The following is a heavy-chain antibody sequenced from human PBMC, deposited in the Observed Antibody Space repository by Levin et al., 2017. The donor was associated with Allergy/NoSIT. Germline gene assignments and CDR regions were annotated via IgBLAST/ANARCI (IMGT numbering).Heavy chain of an antibody. CDR2: INHSGST. J-gene: IGHJ6*02. V-gene: IGHV4-34*01. D-gene: IGHD3-9*01. Sequence: GSLRLSCAVYGGSFSDYNWSWIRQPPGKGLQWIGEINHSGSTNYTPSLKSRVTILVDTSKNQISLKLSSATAADTAGYYCARVRVILTGYYRGSQASYYYGIDVWGPGTTVTVSS. CDR1: GGSFSDYN. CDR3: ARVRVILTGYYRGSQASYYYGIDV.